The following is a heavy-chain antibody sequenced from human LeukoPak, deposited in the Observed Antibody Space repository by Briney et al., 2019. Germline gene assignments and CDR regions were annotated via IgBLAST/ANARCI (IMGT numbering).Heavy chain of an antibody. Sequence: SETLSLTCTVSGGSISSSSYYWGWIRQPPGKGLEWIGSIYYSGSTYYNPSLKSRVTISVDTSKNQFSLKLSSVTAADTAVYYCARGSSLMVRGVMADYWGQGTLVTVSS. CDR1: GGSISSSSYY. CDR3: ARGSSLMVRGVMADY. D-gene: IGHD3-10*01. V-gene: IGHV4-39*07. CDR2: IYYSGST. J-gene: IGHJ4*02.